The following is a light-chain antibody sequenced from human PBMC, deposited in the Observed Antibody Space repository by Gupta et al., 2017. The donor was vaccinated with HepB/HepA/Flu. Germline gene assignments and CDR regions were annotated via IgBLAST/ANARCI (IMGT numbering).Light chain of an antibody. CDR1: DSNIGSNS. Sequence: SVLTQPPSASGTPGQGVTISCSGSDSNIGSNSVAWYQQFPGTAPKLLIYRTYQRASGVSARFAGYKAGTSASLAIRGLRSEDEADYFWAEWDDHLGGVIIGGGTKLTVL. V-gene: IGLV1-47*01. CDR3: AEWDDHLGGVI. J-gene: IGLJ2*01. CDR2: RTY.